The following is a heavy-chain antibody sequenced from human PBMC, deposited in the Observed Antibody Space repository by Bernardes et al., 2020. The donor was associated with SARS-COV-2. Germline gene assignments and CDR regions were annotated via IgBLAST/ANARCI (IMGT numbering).Heavy chain of an antibody. J-gene: IGHJ4*02. Sequence: CGSLRLSCAASGLTVSTNYITWVRQAPGKGLEQDPGLHSGRRAHDADLVKGRFNISRDKSKNTVHLQMNSLRTEDTAVYFCARTQLVWFGEAFSKYFDYWGRGTLVTVSS. CDR3: ARTQLVWFGEAFSKYFDY. V-gene: IGHV3-66*01. CDR1: GLTVSTNY. D-gene: IGHD3-10*01. CDR2: LHSGRRA.